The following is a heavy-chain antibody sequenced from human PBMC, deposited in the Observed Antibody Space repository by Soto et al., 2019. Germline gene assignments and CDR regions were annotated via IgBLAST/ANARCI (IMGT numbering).Heavy chain of an antibody. Sequence: GGSLRLSCAASGFTFSSYGMHWVRQAPGKGLEWVAVIWYDGSNKYYADSVKGRFTISRDNSKNTLYLQMNSLRAEDTAVYYCARETLPYYYGSGSYYTDFWGQGTLVTVSS. V-gene: IGHV3-33*01. CDR2: IWYDGSNK. CDR3: ARETLPYYYGSGSYYTDF. J-gene: IGHJ1*01. CDR1: GFTFSSYG. D-gene: IGHD3-10*01.